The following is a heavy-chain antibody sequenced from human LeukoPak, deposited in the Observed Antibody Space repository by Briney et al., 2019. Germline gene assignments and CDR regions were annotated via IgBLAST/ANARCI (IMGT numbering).Heavy chain of an antibody. V-gene: IGHV4-59*01. CDR1: GGSISSYY. CDR2: IYYSGST. J-gene: IGHJ3*02. CDR3: AGVNYSAFDT. D-gene: IGHD4-11*01. Sequence: SETLSLTCTVSGGSISSYYWSWIRQPPGKGLEWIGYIYYSGSTNYNPSLKSQVTISVDTSKNHFSLKLNSVTASDPAVYYRAGVNYSAFDTWGQGKMVSVSP.